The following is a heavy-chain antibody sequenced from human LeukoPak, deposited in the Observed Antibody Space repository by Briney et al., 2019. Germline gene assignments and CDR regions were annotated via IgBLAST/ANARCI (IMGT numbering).Heavy chain of an antibody. Sequence: PSETLSLTCTVSGGSISSGGYYWSWIRQPPGKGLEWIGYIYHSGSTYYNPSLKSRVTISVDRSKNQFSLKLSSVTAADTAVYYCARENVWGSYRSYYFDYWGQGTLVTVSS. CDR2: IYHSGST. CDR1: GGSISSGGYY. D-gene: IGHD3-16*02. J-gene: IGHJ4*02. CDR3: ARENVWGSYRSYYFDY. V-gene: IGHV4-30-2*01.